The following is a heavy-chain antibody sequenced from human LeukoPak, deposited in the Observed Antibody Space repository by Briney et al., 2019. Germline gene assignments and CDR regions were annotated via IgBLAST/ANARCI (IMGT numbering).Heavy chain of an antibody. Sequence: GGSLRLSCAASGFTFSSYGMHWVRQAPGKGLERGAFIRYDGSNKYYADSVKGRFTISRENTKNTLYLQMNSLRAEDTAVYYCAKGQLGYCSSTSCYGFDYWGQGTLVTVSS. J-gene: IGHJ4*02. V-gene: IGHV3-30*02. CDR3: AKGQLGYCSSTSCYGFDY. D-gene: IGHD2-2*01. CDR1: GFTFSSYG. CDR2: IRYDGSNK.